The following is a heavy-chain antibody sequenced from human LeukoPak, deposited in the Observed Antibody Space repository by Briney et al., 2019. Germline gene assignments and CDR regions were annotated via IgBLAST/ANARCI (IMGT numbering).Heavy chain of an antibody. J-gene: IGHJ3*02. V-gene: IGHV3-23*01. CDR2: IIGSGSTT. CDR3: ARDSGASSSSSRGCPGDI. CDR1: GFTFNKYA. Sequence: GGSLRLSCVASGFTFNKYAMNWVRQPTGKGLEWVSAIIGSGSTTYYADSVKGRFTISRDNSKNTLYLQMNSLRAEDTAVYYCARDSGASSSSSRGCPGDIWGQGTMVTVSS. D-gene: IGHD6-13*01.